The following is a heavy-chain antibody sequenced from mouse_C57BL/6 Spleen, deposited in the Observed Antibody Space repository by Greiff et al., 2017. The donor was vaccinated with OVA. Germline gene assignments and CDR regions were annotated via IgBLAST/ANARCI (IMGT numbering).Heavy chain of an antibody. Sequence: EVQLQESGPGLVKPSQSLSLTCSVTGYSITSGYYWNWIRQFPGNKLEWMGYISYDGSNNYNPSLKNRISITRDTSKNQFFLKLNSVTTEDTATYYCARDLGYAMDYWGQGTSVTVSS. J-gene: IGHJ4*01. CDR2: ISYDGSN. CDR1: GYSITSGYY. V-gene: IGHV3-6*01. CDR3: ARDLGYAMDY. D-gene: IGHD4-1*01.